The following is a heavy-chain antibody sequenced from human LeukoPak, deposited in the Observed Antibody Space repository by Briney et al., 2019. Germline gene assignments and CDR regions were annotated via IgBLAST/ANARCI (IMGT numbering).Heavy chain of an antibody. CDR3: ATHNWNDDYYFDY. D-gene: IGHD1-1*01. Sequence: QPGGSLRRSCAASGFTFSSYAMSWVRQAPGKGLEWVSAISGSGGSTYYADSVKGRFTISRDNSKNTLYLQMNSLRAEDTAVYYCATHNWNDDYYFDYWGQGTLVTVSS. V-gene: IGHV3-23*01. CDR2: ISGSGGST. J-gene: IGHJ4*02. CDR1: GFTFSSYA.